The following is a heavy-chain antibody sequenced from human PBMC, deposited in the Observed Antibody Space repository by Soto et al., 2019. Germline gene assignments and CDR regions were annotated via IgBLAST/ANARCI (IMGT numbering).Heavy chain of an antibody. J-gene: IGHJ6*02. Sequence: QVQLQESGPGLVKPSETLSLTCTVSGGSVSSGSYYWSWIRQPPGKGLEWIGYIYYSGSTNYNPSLQSRVPISVDTSKNQLSLKLSSVTAADTAVYYCARAPLVLRFLDWLPYYGMDVWGQGTTVTVSS. CDR3: ARAPLVLRFLDWLPYYGMDV. CDR1: GGSVSSGSYY. CDR2: IYYSGST. D-gene: IGHD3-3*01. V-gene: IGHV4-61*01.